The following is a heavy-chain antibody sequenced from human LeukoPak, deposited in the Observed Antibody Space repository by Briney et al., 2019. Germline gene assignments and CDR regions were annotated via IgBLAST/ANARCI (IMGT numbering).Heavy chain of an antibody. V-gene: IGHV1-2*05. CDR2: INPNSGGT. CDR3: ARVAYYYGSGGYYRTDY. CDR1: GYTFTGYY. Sequence: ASVKVSCKASGYTFTGYYMHWVRQAPGQGLEWMGRINPNSGGTNYAQKFQGRVTMTRDTSISTAYMELSRLRSDDTDVYYCARVAYYYGSGGYYRTDYWGQGTLVTVSS. D-gene: IGHD3-10*01. J-gene: IGHJ4*02.